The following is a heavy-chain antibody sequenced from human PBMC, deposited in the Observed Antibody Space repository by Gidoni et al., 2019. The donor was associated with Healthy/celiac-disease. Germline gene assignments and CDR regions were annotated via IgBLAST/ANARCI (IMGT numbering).Heavy chain of an antibody. CDR2: IYHSGST. Sequence: QLQLQESGSGLVKPSQTLSRTCAVSGGSISSGGYSWSWIRQPPGKGLEWIGYIYHSGSTYYTPSLKSRVPISVDRSKTQFSLKLSSVTAADTAVYYCAREGRYCSGGSCYSTFDYWGQGTLVTVSS. J-gene: IGHJ4*02. D-gene: IGHD2-15*01. CDR1: GGSISSGGYS. CDR3: AREGRYCSGGSCYSTFDY. V-gene: IGHV4-30-2*01.